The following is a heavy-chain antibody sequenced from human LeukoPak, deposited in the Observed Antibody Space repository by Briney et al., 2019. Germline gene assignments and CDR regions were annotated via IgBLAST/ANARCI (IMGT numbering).Heavy chain of an antibody. Sequence: SETLSLTCTVSGGSISSSSYYWGWIRQPPGKGLEWIGSIYYSGSTYYNPSLKSRVTISVDTSKNQFSLKLSSVTAADTAVYYCAIGSYPGSNYYYYYGMDVWGQGTTVTVSS. J-gene: IGHJ6*02. D-gene: IGHD7-27*01. CDR2: IYYSGST. V-gene: IGHV4-39*01. CDR1: GGSISSSSYY. CDR3: AIGSYPGSNYYYYYGMDV.